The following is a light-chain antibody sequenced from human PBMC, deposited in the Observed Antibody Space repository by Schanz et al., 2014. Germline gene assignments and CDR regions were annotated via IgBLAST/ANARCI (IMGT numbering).Light chain of an antibody. CDR1: SSDVGTSNL. CDR3: CSYAGSSTWV. J-gene: IGLJ1*01. CDR2: DVI. V-gene: IGLV2-23*02. Sequence: QSALTQPASVSGSPGQSITISCTGTSSDVGTSNLLSWYQQYPGKAPKLLIYDVIKRPSGVSNRFSGSKSGNMASLTISGLQAEDEADYYCCSYAGSSTWVFGTGTKLTVL.